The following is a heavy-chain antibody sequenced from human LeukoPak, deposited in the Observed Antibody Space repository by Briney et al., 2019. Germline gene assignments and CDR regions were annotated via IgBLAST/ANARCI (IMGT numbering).Heavy chain of an antibody. J-gene: IGHJ5*02. Sequence: GGSLRLSCAASGFTFSSYAMSWVRQAPGKGLEWVSGISGSGDNTYYADSVKGRFTISRDNSKYTLYLQMNSLRAEDTAVYYCAREGYCSAGSCYSGWFDPWGQGTLVTVSS. CDR2: ISGSGDNT. D-gene: IGHD2-15*01. V-gene: IGHV3-23*01. CDR3: AREGYCSAGSCYSGWFDP. CDR1: GFTFSSYA.